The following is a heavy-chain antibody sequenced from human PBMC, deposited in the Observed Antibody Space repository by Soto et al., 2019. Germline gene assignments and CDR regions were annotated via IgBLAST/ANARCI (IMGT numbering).Heavy chain of an antibody. V-gene: IGHV4-39*07. D-gene: IGHD3-9*01. CDR3: ARALILTGYYIHDAFDI. Sequence: SETLSLTCTVSGGSISTYYWGWIRQPQGKGLEWIGSIYYSGSTYYNPSLKSRVTISVDTSKNQFSLKLSSVTAADTAVYYCARALILTGYYIHDAFDIWGQGTMVTVSS. CDR1: GGSISTYY. CDR2: IYYSGST. J-gene: IGHJ3*02.